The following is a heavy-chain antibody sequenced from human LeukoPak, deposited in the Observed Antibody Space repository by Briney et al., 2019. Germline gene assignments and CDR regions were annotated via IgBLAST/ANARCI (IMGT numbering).Heavy chain of an antibody. D-gene: IGHD3-22*01. CDR1: GYTFTGYY. Sequence: GASVKVSRKASGYTFTGYYMHWVRQAPGQGLEWMGWINPNSGGTNYAQKFQGRVTMTRDTSISTAYMELSRLRSDDTAVYYCARDQAYDSSGYYRDAFDIWGQGTMVTVSS. J-gene: IGHJ3*02. CDR3: ARDQAYDSSGYYRDAFDI. V-gene: IGHV1-2*02. CDR2: INPNSGGT.